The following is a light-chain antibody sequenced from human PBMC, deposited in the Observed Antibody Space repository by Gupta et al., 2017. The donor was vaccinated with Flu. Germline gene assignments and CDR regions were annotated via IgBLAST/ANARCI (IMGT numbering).Light chain of an antibody. V-gene: IGKV3-20*01. CDR2: GAS. CDR3: QQYGSSPGT. CDR1: QTVSSNY. J-gene: IGKJ5*01. Sequence: EIVLTQPPGTLSLSPGERATLSCRASQTVSSNYFAWYQQKPGQAPRLLIYGASSRATGIPDRFSGSGSGTDCTLSISRLEPEDFAVYYCQQYGSSPGTFGQGTRLEIK.